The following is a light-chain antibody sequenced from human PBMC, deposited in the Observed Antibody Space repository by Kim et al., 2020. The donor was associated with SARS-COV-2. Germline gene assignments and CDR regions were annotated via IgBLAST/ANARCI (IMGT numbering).Light chain of an antibody. CDR2: SAS. Sequence: DIQMTQSPSSLSASVGDSVTITCRASQSINIYLNWYQQKPGKAPSLLIYSASSLQSGVPSRFSGSGSGTDFTLTISSLQPEDSATYFCLPTYNKVPLYTFGQGTKREI. V-gene: IGKV1-39*01. CDR1: QSINIY. CDR3: LPTYNKVPLYT. J-gene: IGKJ2*01.